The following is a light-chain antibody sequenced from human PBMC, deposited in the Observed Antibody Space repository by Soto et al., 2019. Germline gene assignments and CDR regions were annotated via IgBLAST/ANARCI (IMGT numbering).Light chain of an antibody. V-gene: IGKV3-15*01. Sequence: EIVMTQSPVTLSVSPGERASLACRASQSVSSNLAWYQQKPGQAPSLLIYGSFTRATGIPARFSGTGSGTEFTLTISSLQSEDFALYYCQQYNDWPLTFGQVTRLEIK. CDR3: QQYNDWPLT. J-gene: IGKJ5*01. CDR1: QSVSSN. CDR2: GSF.